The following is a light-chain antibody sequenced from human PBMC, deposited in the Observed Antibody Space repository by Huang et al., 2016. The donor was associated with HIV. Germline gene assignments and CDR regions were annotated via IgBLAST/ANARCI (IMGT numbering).Light chain of an antibody. CDR2: LGS. J-gene: IGKJ4*01. CDR3: MQALQTPGT. Sequence: DIVMTQSPLSLPVTPGEPASISCRSSQSLLHSSGYNYLDWYLQKPGQSPQLLIYLGSNRAAGVPDRFSGRGSGTDFTLKISRVEAEDVGVYYCMQALQTPGTFGGGTKVEIK. V-gene: IGKV2-28*01. CDR1: QSLLHSSGYNY.